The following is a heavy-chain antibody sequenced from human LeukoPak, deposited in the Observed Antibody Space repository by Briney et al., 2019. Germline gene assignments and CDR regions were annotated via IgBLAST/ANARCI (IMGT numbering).Heavy chain of an antibody. D-gene: IGHD3-22*01. V-gene: IGHV3-48*03. J-gene: IGHJ4*02. CDR3: VVVFDY. Sequence: GGSLRLSCAASGFTFSSYEMNWVRQAPGKGLEWVAYISNSGSTINYADSVKGRFTISRDNAKKSLYLQMNSLRAEDTAVYYCVVVFDYWGQGTLVTVSS. CDR1: GFTFSSYE. CDR2: ISNSGSTI.